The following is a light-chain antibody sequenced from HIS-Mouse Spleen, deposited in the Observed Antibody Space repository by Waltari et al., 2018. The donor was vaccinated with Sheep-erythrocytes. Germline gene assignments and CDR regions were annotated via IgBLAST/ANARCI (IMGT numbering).Light chain of an antibody. Sequence: NFMLTHPPSVSASPGETVTISCTRPRCRLATNTVQWYQQRPGSAPTTVIYEDNQRPSGVPDRFSGSIDSSSNSASLTISGLKTEDEADYYCQSYDSSNYVFGTGTKVTVL. CDR2: EDN. J-gene: IGLJ1*01. CDR3: QSYDSSNYV. CDR1: RCRLATNT. V-gene: IGLV6-57*04.